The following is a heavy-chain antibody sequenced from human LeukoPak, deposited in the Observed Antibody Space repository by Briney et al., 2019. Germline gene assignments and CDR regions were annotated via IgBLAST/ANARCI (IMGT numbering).Heavy chain of an antibody. J-gene: IGHJ4*02. CDR2: INYSGNA. D-gene: IGHD3-10*01. CDR1: GDSIRSSNYY. V-gene: IGHV4-39*01. CDR3: ARGSVRQPSGSYPYFDY. Sequence: SETLSLTCTVSGDSIRSSNYYWGWIRQPPGKGLEWIGSINYSGNAYYNTSLGSRLTLSVDTSNNQFSLKLSSVTAADTAVYYCARGSVRQPSGSYPYFDYWGQGTLVTVSS.